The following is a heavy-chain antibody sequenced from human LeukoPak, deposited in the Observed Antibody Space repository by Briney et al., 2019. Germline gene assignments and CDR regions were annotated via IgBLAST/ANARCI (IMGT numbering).Heavy chain of an antibody. CDR3: ARKEIVGTAYYYYGMDV. CDR2: MNPNSGNT. Sequence: ASVKVSCKASGYTFTSYDINWVRQATGQGLEWMGWMNPNSGNTGYAQKFQGRVTMTRNTSISTAYMELSSLRSEDTAVYYCARKEIVGTAYYYYGMDVWRQGTTVTVSS. CDR1: GYTFTSYD. D-gene: IGHD1-26*01. J-gene: IGHJ6*02. V-gene: IGHV1-8*01.